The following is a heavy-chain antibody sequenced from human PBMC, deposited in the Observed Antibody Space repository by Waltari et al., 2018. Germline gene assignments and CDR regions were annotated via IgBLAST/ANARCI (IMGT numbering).Heavy chain of an antibody. V-gene: IGHV4-59*01. CDR1: GGSLSSSY. CDR2: IYYRGST. CDR3: ARESPGYSYGPYYYYGMDV. D-gene: IGHD5-18*01. Sequence: QVQLQESGPGLVKPSETLSLTCTVSGGSLSSSYWSWIRQPPGTGLEWIEAIYYRGSTNYNPSPKSRVTISVDTSKNQFSLKLSSVTAADTAVYYCARESPGYSYGPYYYYGMDVWGQGTTVTVSS. J-gene: IGHJ6*02.